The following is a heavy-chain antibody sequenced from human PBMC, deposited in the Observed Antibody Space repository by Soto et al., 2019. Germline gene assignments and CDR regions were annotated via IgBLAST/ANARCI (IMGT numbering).Heavy chain of an antibody. CDR2: IKQDGSEK. D-gene: IGHD6-13*01. V-gene: IGHV3-7*01. CDR3: ARDRSPIAAAGFDY. Sequence: PGGSLRLSCAASGFTFSNAWMSWVRQAPGKGLEWVANIKQDGSEKYYVDSVKGRFTISRDNSKNTLYLQMNSLRAEDTAVYYCARDRSPIAAAGFDYWGQGALVTVSS. J-gene: IGHJ4*02. CDR1: GFTFSNAW.